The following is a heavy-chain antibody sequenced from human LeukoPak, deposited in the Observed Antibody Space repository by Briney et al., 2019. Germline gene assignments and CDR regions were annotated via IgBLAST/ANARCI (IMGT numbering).Heavy chain of an antibody. CDR1: GFTFSSYN. V-gene: IGHV3-30-3*01. J-gene: IGHJ6*03. D-gene: IGHD3-10*01. CDR2: ISYDGSNK. Sequence: GGSLRLSCAASGFTFSSYNMNWVRQTPGKGLEWVAVISYDGSNKYYADSVKGRFTISRDNAKNSLYLQMNSLRAEDTAVYYCARDSITMVRGAGYYYYMDVWGKGTTVTVSS. CDR3: ARDSITMVRGAGYYYYMDV.